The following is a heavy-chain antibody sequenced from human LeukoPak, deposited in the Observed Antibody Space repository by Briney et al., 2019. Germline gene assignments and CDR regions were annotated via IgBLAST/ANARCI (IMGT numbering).Heavy chain of an antibody. J-gene: IGHJ3*02. Sequence: GGSLRLSCAASGFTFSSYAMSWVRQAPGKGLEGVSAISGSCGSTYYADSVKGRFTISRDNSKNTLYLQMNSLRAEDTAVYYCAKRNYGSGSSGAFDIWGQGTMVTVSS. CDR2: ISGSCGST. CDR1: GFTFSSYA. V-gene: IGHV3-23*01. D-gene: IGHD3-10*01. CDR3: AKRNYGSGSSGAFDI.